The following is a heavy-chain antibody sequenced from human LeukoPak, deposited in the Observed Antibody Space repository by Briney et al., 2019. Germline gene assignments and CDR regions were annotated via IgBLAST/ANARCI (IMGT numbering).Heavy chain of an antibody. CDR3: VRGRRSYGFDH. CDR2: LGSAGDT. CDR1: GFNFNNYD. V-gene: IGHV3-13*01. J-gene: IGHJ4*02. D-gene: IGHD3-16*01. Sequence: GGSLRLSCAASGFNFNNYDMHWVRQAPGKGLEWVSALGSAGDTYYPDSVRGRFTISKETAKNSFLQMTSLRDEDTAVYYCVRGRRSYGFDHWGQGTLVTVSS.